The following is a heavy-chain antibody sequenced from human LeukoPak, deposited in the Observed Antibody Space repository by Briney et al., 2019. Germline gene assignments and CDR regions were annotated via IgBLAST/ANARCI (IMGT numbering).Heavy chain of an antibody. CDR1: GGSISSGGYS. CDR2: IYHSGST. CDR3: ARAGHCSSTSCYAGGYFDY. Sequence: PSETLSLTCAVSGGSISSGGYSWSWIWQPPGKGLEWIGYIYHSGSTYYNPSLKSRVTISVDRSKNQFSLKLSSVTAADTAVYYCARAGHCSSTSCYAGGYFDYWGQGTLVTVSS. D-gene: IGHD2-2*01. J-gene: IGHJ4*02. V-gene: IGHV4-30-2*01.